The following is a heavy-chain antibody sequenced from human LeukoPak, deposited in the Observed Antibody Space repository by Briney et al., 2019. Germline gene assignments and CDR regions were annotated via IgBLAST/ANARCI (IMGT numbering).Heavy chain of an antibody. CDR3: ARGSRGYSYGPFIG. D-gene: IGHD5-18*01. V-gene: IGHV1-69*04. Sequence: ASVKVSCKASGGTLSNYAFNWVRQAPGQGLEWMGRIISFLGLANYAQKFQDRVTITADKSTTTAYMELSSLRSEDTAVYYCARGSRGYSYGPFIGWGQGTLVTVSS. J-gene: IGHJ4*02. CDR2: IISFLGLA. CDR1: GGTLSNYA.